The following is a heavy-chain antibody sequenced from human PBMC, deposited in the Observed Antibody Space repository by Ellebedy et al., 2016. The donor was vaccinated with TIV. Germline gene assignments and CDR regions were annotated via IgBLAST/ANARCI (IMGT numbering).Heavy chain of an antibody. CDR3: SRVIAEVMY. D-gene: IGHD6-13*01. CDR2: VNSGEAK. J-gene: IGHJ4*02. V-gene: IGHV3-69-1*01. CDR1: GFTLSDLG. Sequence: GESLKISCAASGFTLSDLGMTWVRQAPGKGLEWVSLVNSGEAKSYADSVKGRFTISRDNAKNSLYLQLNSLRAEDTAVYYCSRVIAEVMYWGPGNLVTVSS.